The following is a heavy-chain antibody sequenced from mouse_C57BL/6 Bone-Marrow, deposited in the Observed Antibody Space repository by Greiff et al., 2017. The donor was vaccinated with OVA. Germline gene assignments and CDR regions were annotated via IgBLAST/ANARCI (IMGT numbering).Heavy chain of an antibody. CDR1: GYTFTSYW. CDR3: ARLGIYFYYFDY. Sequence: QVHVKQPGAELVKPGASVKLSCKASGYTFTSYWMHWVKQRPGRGLEWIGRIDPNSGGTKYNEKFKSKATLTVDKPSSTAYMQLRSLTSEDSAVYYCARLGIYFYYFDYWGQGTTLTVSS. CDR2: IDPNSGGT. J-gene: IGHJ2*01. V-gene: IGHV1-72*01. D-gene: IGHD2-1*01.